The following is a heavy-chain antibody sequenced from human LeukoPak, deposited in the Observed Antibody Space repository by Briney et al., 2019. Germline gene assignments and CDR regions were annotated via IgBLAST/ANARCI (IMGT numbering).Heavy chain of an antibody. D-gene: IGHD4-17*01. V-gene: IGHV1-69*04. J-gene: IGHJ3*02. CDR1: GGTFSSYA. Sequence: SVKVSCRASGGTFSSYAISWVRQAPGQGLEWMGRIIPILGIANYAQKFQGRVTITADKSTSTAYMELSSLSSEDTAVYYCARYWGTVTTAYDAFDIWGQGTMVTVSS. CDR2: IIPILGIA. CDR3: ARYWGTVTTAYDAFDI.